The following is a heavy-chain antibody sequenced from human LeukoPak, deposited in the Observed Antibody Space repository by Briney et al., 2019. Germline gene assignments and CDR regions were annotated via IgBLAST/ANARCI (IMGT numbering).Heavy chain of an antibody. CDR3: VKDSSGSSVARGWFGP. J-gene: IGHJ5*02. CDR1: GVSVSNYF. CDR2: IYTTEST. Sequence: SETLSLTCTVSGVSVSNYFWSWIRQPAGKGLEWIGRIYTTESTNYNPSLKSRVTLSVDTSRNQFSLKLSSVTAADTAVYYCVKDSSGSSVARGWFGPWGQGILVTVSS. V-gene: IGHV4-4*07. D-gene: IGHD3-10*01.